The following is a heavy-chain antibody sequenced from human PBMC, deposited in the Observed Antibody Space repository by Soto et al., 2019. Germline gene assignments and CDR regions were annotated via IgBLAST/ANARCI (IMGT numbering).Heavy chain of an antibody. CDR3: AKDIHEHPPTGSSGYYSYFQH. Sequence: EVQLVESGGVVVQPGGSPRLSCAASGFTFDDYTMHWVRQAPGKGLEWVSLISWDGGSTYYADSVKGRFTISRDNSKNSLYLQMNSLRTEDTALYYCAKDIHEHPPTGSSGYYSYFQHWGQGTLVTVSS. J-gene: IGHJ1*01. D-gene: IGHD3-22*01. CDR2: ISWDGGST. V-gene: IGHV3-43*01. CDR1: GFTFDDYT.